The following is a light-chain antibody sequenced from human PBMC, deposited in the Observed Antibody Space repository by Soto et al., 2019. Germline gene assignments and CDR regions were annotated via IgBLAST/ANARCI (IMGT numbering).Light chain of an antibody. CDR1: RSNIAINY. CDR2: DNT. CDR3: GTWDSNLRAGV. J-gene: IGLJ1*01. Sequence: QSVLTQPPSVSAAAGQKVTISCSGSRSNIAINYVSWYQQLPGAAPKLLIYDNTKRPSGIPDRFSASKSGTSATLGITGLQTGDEADYYCGTWDSNLRAGVFGTGTKVTVL. V-gene: IGLV1-51*01.